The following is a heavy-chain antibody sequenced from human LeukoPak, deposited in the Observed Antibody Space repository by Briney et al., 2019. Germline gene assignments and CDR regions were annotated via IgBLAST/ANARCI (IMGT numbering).Heavy chain of an antibody. V-gene: IGHV4-59*08. CDR2: IFYSGST. J-gene: IGHJ6*03. CDR1: GGSISSYY. Sequence: SETLSLTCTVPGGSISSYYWCWIRQPPEKGLEWIGYIFYSGSTNYNPSLKSRVTISIDTSKNQFSLKLSSVTATDTAVYYCASGYSSSWPYYYYYMDVWGKGTTVTVSS. D-gene: IGHD6-13*01. CDR3: ASGYSSSWPYYYYYMDV.